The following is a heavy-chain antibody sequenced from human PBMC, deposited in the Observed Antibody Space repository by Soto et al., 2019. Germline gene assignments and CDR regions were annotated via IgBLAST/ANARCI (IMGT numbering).Heavy chain of an antibody. V-gene: IGHV3-23*01. D-gene: IGHD6-13*01. CDR3: SSSWYEGLFDY. Sequence: EVQLLESGGGLVQPGGSLRLSCAVSGFTFSSYAMSWVRQAPGKGLEWVSAISGSGGSTYYADSVKGRFTISRDNSKNTLYLQMNSLRAEDTAVYYCSSSWYEGLFDYWGQGTLVTVSS. J-gene: IGHJ4*02. CDR1: GFTFSSYA. CDR2: ISGSGGST.